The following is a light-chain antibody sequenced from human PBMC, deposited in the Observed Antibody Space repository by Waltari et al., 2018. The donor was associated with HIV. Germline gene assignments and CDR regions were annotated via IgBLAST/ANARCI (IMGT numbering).Light chain of an antibody. CDR3: QQYHSCPHT. Sequence: DIQMIQTPSSLSASVGDKVTITCRATQGISNFLAWFQQKPGEAPKSLIFAASTLQGGVPSRFSASGSGTEFSLTISSLQSEDFATYYCQQYHSCPHTFGQGTRLEIK. J-gene: IGKJ2*01. CDR2: AAS. V-gene: IGKV1-16*01. CDR1: QGISNF.